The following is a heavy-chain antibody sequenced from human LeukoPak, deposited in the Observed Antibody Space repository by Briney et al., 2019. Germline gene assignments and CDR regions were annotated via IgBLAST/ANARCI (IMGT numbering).Heavy chain of an antibody. J-gene: IGHJ6*02. CDR1: GYTFTSYD. Sequence: GASVKVSCKASGYTFTSYDINRVRQATGQGLEWMGWMNPNSGNTGYAQKFQGRVTMTRNTSISTAYMELSSLRSEDTAVYYCAVPYYYGSGSYSYYYYYYGMDVWGQGTTVTVSS. V-gene: IGHV1-8*01. CDR3: AVPYYYGSGSYSYYYYYYGMDV. D-gene: IGHD3-10*01. CDR2: MNPNSGNT.